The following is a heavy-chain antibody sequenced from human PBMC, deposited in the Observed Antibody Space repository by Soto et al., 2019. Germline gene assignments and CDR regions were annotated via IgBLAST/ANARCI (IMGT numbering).Heavy chain of an antibody. CDR3: AQRSPEGGWFGENWFDP. CDR2: IYWDDDK. CDR1: GFSLSNSGVG. Sequence: VSGPTLVNPTQTLTLTCTFSGFSLSNSGVGVGWIRQPPGKALEWLALIYWDDDKRYSPSLKSRLTITKDTSKNQVVLTMTNMDPVDTATYYCAQRSPEGGWFGENWFDPWGQGTLVTVSS. J-gene: IGHJ5*02. V-gene: IGHV2-5*02. D-gene: IGHD3-10*01.